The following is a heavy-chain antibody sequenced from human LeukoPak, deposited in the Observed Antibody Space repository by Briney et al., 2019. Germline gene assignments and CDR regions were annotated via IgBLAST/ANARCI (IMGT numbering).Heavy chain of an antibody. V-gene: IGHV3-74*01. CDR1: GFTFSSYW. CDR3: AREGNYYYGSGSPGWFDP. CDR2: INSDGSST. D-gene: IGHD3-10*01. Sequence: SGGSLRLSCAASGFTFSSYWMHWVRQAPGKGLVWVSRINSDGSSTSYADSVKGRFTISRDNAKNTLYLQMNSLRAEDTAVYYCAREGNYYYGSGSPGWFDPWGQGTLVTVSS. J-gene: IGHJ5*02.